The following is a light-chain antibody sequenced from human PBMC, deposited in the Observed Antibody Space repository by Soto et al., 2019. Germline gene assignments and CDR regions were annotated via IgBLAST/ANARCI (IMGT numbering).Light chain of an antibody. CDR3: CSYAGGSTWV. CDR1: SSDVGTYNL. V-gene: IGLV2-23*02. CDR2: EVS. Sequence: QSALTQPASVSGSPGQSITISCTGTSSDVGTYNLVSWFQQHPGKAPKLLIYEVSKRPSRFSNRFSGSKSGNTASLTISGLRAEDEADYFCCSYAGGSTWVFGGGTKLTVL. J-gene: IGLJ3*02.